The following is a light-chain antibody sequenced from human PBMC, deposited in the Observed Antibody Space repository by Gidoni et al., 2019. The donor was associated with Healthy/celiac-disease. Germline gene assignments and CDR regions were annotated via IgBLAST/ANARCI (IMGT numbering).Light chain of an antibody. J-gene: IGKJ4*01. CDR2: WAS. Sequence: VSLGERATINCKSSQSVLYSSNNKNYLAWYQQKPGQPPKLLIYWASTRESGVPDRFSGSGSGTDFTLTISSLQAEDVAVYYCQQYYSTPLTFGGGTKVEIK. CDR3: QQYYSTPLT. CDR1: QSVLYSSNNKNY. V-gene: IGKV4-1*01.